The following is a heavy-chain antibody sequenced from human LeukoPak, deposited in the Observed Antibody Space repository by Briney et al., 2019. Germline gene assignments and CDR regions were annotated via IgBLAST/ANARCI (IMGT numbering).Heavy chain of an antibody. Sequence: SETLSLTCAVYGGSFSGYYWSWIRQPPGKGLEWIGEINHSGSTNYNPSLKSRVTISVDTSKNQFSLKLSSVTAADTAVYYCARGSSSSGCFDYWGQGTLVTVSS. V-gene: IGHV4-34*01. D-gene: IGHD6-6*01. CDR3: ARGSSSSGCFDY. CDR2: INHSGST. CDR1: GGSFSGYY. J-gene: IGHJ4*02.